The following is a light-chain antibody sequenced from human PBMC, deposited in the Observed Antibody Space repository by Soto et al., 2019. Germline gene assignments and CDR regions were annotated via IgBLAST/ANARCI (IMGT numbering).Light chain of an antibody. V-gene: IGLV3-21*04. CDR2: YDN. J-gene: IGLJ2*01. CDR1: NIGSKS. Sequence: SYELTQPPSVSVAPGKTARITCGGNNIGSKSVHWYQQKPGQAPVLVIYYDNDRPSGIPERFSGSNSGNTATLTISRVEAGDEADYYFQVWDSSSDHPVFGGGTKLTVL. CDR3: QVWDSSSDHPV.